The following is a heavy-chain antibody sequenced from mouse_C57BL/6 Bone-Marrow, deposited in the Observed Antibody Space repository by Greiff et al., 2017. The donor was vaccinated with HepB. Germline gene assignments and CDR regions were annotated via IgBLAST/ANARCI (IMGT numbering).Heavy chain of an antibody. J-gene: IGHJ1*03. CDR2: IRNKANNHAT. CDR3: TRRVTTLYWYFDV. D-gene: IGHD2-2*01. Sequence: EVQLVESGGGLVQPGGSMKLSCAASGFTFSDAWMDWVRQSPEKGLEWVAEIRNKANNHATYYAESVKGRFTISRDDSKSSVYLQMNSLRAEDTGIYYCTRRVTTLYWYFDVWGTGTTVTVSS. V-gene: IGHV6-6*01. CDR1: GFTFSDAW.